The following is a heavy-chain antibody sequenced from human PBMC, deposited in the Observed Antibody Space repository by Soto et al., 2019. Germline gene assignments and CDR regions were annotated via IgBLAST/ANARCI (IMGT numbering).Heavy chain of an antibody. J-gene: IGHJ4*02. CDR1: GYSFTSYY. D-gene: IGHD4-4*01. V-gene: IGHV1-46*01. CDR2: INPSGGTT. CDR3: ARMSRNPGPIDF. Sequence: QVQLVQSGAEVKKPGASVKVSCKASGYSFTSYYFHWVRQAPGQGLEWMGIINPSGGTTSYAQNFQGRVTLTSDTSTSTVYMEVNSLRSEDTAVYYCARMSRNPGPIDFWGQGTLVTVSS.